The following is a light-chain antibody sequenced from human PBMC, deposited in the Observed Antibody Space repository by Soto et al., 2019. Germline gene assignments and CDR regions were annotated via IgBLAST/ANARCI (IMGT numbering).Light chain of an antibody. CDR1: QTITSW. J-gene: IGKJ1*01. V-gene: IGKV1-5*03. CDR3: QHYNSYSEA. CDR2: KAS. Sequence: DIQMTQSPSTLYGSGGCRFTIPFRVSQTITSWLAWYQQKPGKSPKLLIYKASTLKSGVPSRFSGSGSGTEFTLTISSLQPDDFATYYCQHYNSYSEAFGQGTKVEIK.